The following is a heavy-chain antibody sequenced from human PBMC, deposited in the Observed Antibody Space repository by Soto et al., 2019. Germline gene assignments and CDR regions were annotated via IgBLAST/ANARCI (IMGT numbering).Heavy chain of an antibody. Sequence: QVQLVQSGAEVKEPGSSVRVSCKASGGTFANFIMNWVRQTPGQGLEWMGGIVPMFGTPTYAEKFKGRVTISATGSTSTAYMELTSLRSEDTAVYYCARNGPYRRSLSQYSGMDVWGQGTTVTVS. CDR2: IVPMFGTP. CDR3: ARNGPYRRSLSQYSGMDV. V-gene: IGHV1-69*01. CDR1: GGTFANFI. J-gene: IGHJ6*02. D-gene: IGHD3-16*02.